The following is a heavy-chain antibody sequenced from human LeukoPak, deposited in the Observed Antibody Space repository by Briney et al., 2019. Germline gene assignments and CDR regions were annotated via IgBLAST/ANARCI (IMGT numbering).Heavy chain of an antibody. D-gene: IGHD1-26*01. J-gene: IGHJ4*02. V-gene: IGHV3-30*02. CDR3: ARDQSGSLDY. CDR2: IRYDGSNK. CDR1: GFTFSTYA. Sequence: GGSLRLSCAASGFTFSTYAMHWVRQAPGKGLEWVAFIRYDGSNKYYSDSVKGRFTISRDNAKNSLYLQMNSLRADDTAIYYCARDQSGSLDYWGQGTLVTVSA.